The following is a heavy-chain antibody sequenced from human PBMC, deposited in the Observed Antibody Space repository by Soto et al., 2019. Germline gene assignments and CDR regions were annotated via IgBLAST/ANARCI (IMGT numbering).Heavy chain of an antibody. CDR1: GFSVTTNY. J-gene: IGHJ6*02. Sequence: EVQLVETGGGLIQPGGSLRLSCLASGFSVTTNYIIWVRQPPGKGLEWVSTTFTGGSTHYADSVKGRFSISRDNSKNTVYLQMNHLRVEDTAVYYCAKKPPSSIQGGAFGMDVWGQGTTVSVSS. CDR3: AKKPPSSIQGGAFGMDV. V-gene: IGHV3-53*02. D-gene: IGHD3-16*01. CDR2: TFTGGST.